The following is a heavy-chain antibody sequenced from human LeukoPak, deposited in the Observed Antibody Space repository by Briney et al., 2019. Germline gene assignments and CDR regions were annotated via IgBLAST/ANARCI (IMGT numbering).Heavy chain of an antibody. CDR1: GFTFSSYA. D-gene: IGHD6-19*01. CDR2: VSGSGGST. Sequence: GGSLRLSCAASGFTFSSYAMSWVRQAPGKGLEWVSTVSGSGGSTYYAGSVKGRFTISRDNSKNTLYLQMNSLRAEDTAVYYCAKDPVRSGSPYYFDYWGQGTLVTVSS. V-gene: IGHV3-23*01. J-gene: IGHJ4*02. CDR3: AKDPVRSGSPYYFDY.